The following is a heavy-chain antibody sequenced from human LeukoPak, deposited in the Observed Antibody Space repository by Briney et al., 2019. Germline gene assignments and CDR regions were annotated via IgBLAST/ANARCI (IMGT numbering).Heavy chain of an antibody. J-gene: IGHJ4*02. CDR1: GFTFSSHW. CDR2: IKQDGSEK. CDR3: ARDSGSYQIDY. D-gene: IGHD1-26*01. V-gene: IGHV3-7*03. Sequence: GGSLRLSCAASGFTFSSHWMSWVRQTPGKGLERVATIKQDGSEKYYVGSVNGRFTISRDNAKNSLYLQMNSLRAEDTAVYYCARDSGSYQIDYWGQGTLVTVSS.